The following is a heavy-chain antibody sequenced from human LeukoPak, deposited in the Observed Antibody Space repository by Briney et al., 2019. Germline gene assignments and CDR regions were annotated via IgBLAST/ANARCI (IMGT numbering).Heavy chain of an antibody. CDR3: ARVFDSGSQAYFYYMDV. CDR1: GGSISSSSYY. V-gene: IGHV4-39*07. Sequence: PSETLSLTCTVSGGSISSSSYYWGWIRQPPGKGLEWIGSIYSSGSTNYNPSLKSRVTMSVDTSKNQFSLKVSSVTAADTAVYYCARVFDSGSQAYFYYMDVWGKGTTVTISS. D-gene: IGHD3-10*01. CDR2: IYSSGST. J-gene: IGHJ6*03.